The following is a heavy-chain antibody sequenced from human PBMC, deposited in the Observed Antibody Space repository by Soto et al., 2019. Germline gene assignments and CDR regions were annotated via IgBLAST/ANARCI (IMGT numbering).Heavy chain of an antibody. Sequence: PGGSLRLSCAASGFPFSSYWMHWVRQVPGKGPMWVSRIKSDGSGTYYADSVQGRFIMSRDNAQDTLHLQMNSLRVEDTAVYYSVGGDGDYHDGNGYLGRHWGQGTLVTVSS. D-gene: IGHD3-22*01. V-gene: IGHV3-74*01. CDR1: GFPFSSYW. J-gene: IGHJ4*02. CDR3: VGGDGDYHDGNGYLGRH. CDR2: IKSDGSGT.